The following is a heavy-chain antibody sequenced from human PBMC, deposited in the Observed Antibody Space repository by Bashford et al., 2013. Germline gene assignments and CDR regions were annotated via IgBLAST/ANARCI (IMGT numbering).Heavy chain of an antibody. CDR1: GDSINNYF. Sequence: SETLSLTCTVSGDSINNYFWSWIRQPPGKGLEWIGYIHYRGSTNYNPSLKSRVSISVETSKNQFSLKLSSVTTADTAVYYCARIIVGATRDYWGQGTWSPSPQ. CDR3: ARIIVGATRDY. J-gene: IGHJ4*02. V-gene: IGHV4-59*01. CDR2: IHYRGST. D-gene: IGHD1-26*01.